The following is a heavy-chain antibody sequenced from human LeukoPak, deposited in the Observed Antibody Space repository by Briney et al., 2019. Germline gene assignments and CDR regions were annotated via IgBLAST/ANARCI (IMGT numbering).Heavy chain of an antibody. D-gene: IGHD6-19*01. Sequence: SETLSLTCTVSGGSISSGGYYWSWIRQPPGKGLEWIGYIYHSGSTYYNPSLKSRVTISVDRSKNQFSLKLSSVTAADTAVYYCAREFVANLAFIYSSGWYGGWFDPWGQGTLVTVSS. CDR1: GGSISSGGYY. CDR3: AREFVANLAFIYSSGWYGGWFDP. V-gene: IGHV4-30-2*01. CDR2: IYHSGST. J-gene: IGHJ5*02.